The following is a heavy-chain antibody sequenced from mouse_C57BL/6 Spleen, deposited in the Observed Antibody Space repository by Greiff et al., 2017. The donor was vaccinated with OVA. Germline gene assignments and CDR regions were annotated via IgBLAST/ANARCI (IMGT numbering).Heavy chain of an antibody. CDR1: GFSLTSYG. D-gene: IGHD2-5*01. V-gene: IGHV2-5*01. CDR2: IWRGGST. J-gene: IGHJ4*01. CDR3: TKNGAYSNSMDY. Sequence: QVQLKESGPGLVQPSQSLSITCTVSGFSLTSYGVHWVRQSPGKGLEWLGVIWRGGSTDYNAAFMSRLSITKDNSKSQVFFKMNSLQADDTAIYYCTKNGAYSNSMDYWGQGTSVTVSS.